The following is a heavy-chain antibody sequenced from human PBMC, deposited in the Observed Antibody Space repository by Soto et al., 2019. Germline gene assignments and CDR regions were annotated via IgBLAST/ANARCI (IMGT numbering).Heavy chain of an antibody. CDR1: GGSISSGGYY. V-gene: IGHV4-39*01. CDR2: IYYSGST. D-gene: IGHD4-17*01. Sequence: PSETLSLTCTVSGGSISSGGYYWSWIRQHPGKGPEWIGYIYYSGSTYYNPSLKSRVTISADTSKNQFSLKLSSVTAADTAVYYCARQVLTPDYGDYVDAFDIWGQGTMVTVSS. CDR3: ARQVLTPDYGDYVDAFDI. J-gene: IGHJ3*02.